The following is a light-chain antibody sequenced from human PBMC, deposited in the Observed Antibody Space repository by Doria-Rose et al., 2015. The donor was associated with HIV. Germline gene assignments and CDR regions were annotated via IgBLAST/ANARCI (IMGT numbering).Light chain of an antibody. CDR1: QSITRW. CDR2: KAS. Sequence: DIRMTQSPSTLSASVGDSVTITCRASQSITRWLAWYQPKPGKAPKLLIYKASLLESEVPSRFSGSGSGTEFTLTISSLQPDDFATYYCQQYNSYSPWTFGPGTKLEIK. CDR3: QQYNSYSPWT. V-gene: IGKV1-5*03. J-gene: IGKJ2*02.